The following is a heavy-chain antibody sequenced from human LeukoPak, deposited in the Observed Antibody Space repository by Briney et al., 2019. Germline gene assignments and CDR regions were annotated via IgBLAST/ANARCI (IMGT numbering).Heavy chain of an antibody. CDR2: IIPIFGTA. D-gene: IGHD2-2*02. J-gene: IGHJ4*02. CDR3: AGFCSSTSCYRSDY. CDR1: GGTFSSYA. Sequence: SVKVSCKASGGTFSSYATSWVRQAPGQGLEWMGGIIPIFGTANYAQKFQGRVTITTDESTSTAYMELSSLRSEDTAVYYCAGFCSSTSCYRSDYWGQGTLVTVSS. V-gene: IGHV1-69*05.